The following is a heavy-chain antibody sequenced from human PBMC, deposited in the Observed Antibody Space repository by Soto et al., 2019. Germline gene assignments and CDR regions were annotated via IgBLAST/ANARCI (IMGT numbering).Heavy chain of an antibody. Sequence: SETLSLTCTVSCGSFTGHFWSWVRQPPGKGLEWIGEVSHSGNTKYYPSLRSRVTLSVDSSKNQISLALTSVTAADTAVYYCARGRSNDFRSSPPPKFDPWGQGTLVTVSS. CDR3: ARGRSNDFRSSPPPKFDP. CDR2: VSHSGNT. CDR1: CGSFTGHF. V-gene: IGHV4-34*01. J-gene: IGHJ5*02. D-gene: IGHD2-21*02.